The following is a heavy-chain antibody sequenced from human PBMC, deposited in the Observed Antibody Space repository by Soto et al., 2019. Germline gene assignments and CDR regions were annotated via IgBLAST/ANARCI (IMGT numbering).Heavy chain of an antibody. J-gene: IGHJ4*02. D-gene: IGHD6-19*01. Sequence: WGSLLLSCAASGFTFSNAWMSWVRQAPGKGLEWVGRIKSKTDGGTTDYAAPVKGRFTISRDDSKNTLYLQMNSLKTEDTAVYYCTTDSEVDGAPAFDYWGQGTMVTVSS. CDR2: IKSKTDGGTT. V-gene: IGHV3-15*01. CDR1: GFTFSNAW. CDR3: TTDSEVDGAPAFDY.